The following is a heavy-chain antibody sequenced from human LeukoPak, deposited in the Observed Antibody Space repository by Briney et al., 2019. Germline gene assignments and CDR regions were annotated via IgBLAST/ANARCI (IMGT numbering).Heavy chain of an antibody. V-gene: IGHV7-4-1*02. D-gene: IGHD4-17*01. CDR3: ARASPTTVTTYYYGMDV. J-gene: IGHJ6*02. CDR1: GYTFTSYA. CDR2: INTNTGNP. Sequence: ASVKVSCKASGYTFTSYAMNWVRQAPGQGLEWMGWINTNTGNPTYAQGFTGRFVLSLDTSVSTAYLQISSLRAEDTAVYYCARASPTTVTTYYYGMDVWGQGTTVTVSS.